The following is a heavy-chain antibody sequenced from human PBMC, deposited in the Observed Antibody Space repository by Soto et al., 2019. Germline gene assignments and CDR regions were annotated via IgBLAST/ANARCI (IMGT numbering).Heavy chain of an antibody. CDR3: ARARLCAVYAFDI. CDR2: IYYSGST. CDR1: GGSVSSGAYY. D-gene: IGHD3-10*02. J-gene: IGHJ3*02. V-gene: IGHV4-31*03. Sequence: LTCTVSGGSVSSGAYYWTWIRQRPGKGLEWIGYIYYSGSTYYSPSLKSRLSISLDTSKNQFSLRLSSVTAADTAMYYCARARLCAVYAFDIWGQGTMVTVSS.